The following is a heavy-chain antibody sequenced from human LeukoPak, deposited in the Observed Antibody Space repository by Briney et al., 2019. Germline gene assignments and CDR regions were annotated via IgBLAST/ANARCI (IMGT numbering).Heavy chain of an antibody. CDR1: GFDFGAYE. V-gene: IGHV3-48*03. CDR3: TTLGYHLDS. D-gene: IGHD3-22*01. Sequence: GGSLRLSCAASGFDFGAYEMNWVRQAPGKGLEWVAYFAGSDNTKSYADSVRGRFTIYRDNAKKSLYLQTNSLRAEDTALYYCTTLGYHLDSWGQGTLVTVSS. J-gene: IGHJ4*02. CDR2: FAGSDNTK.